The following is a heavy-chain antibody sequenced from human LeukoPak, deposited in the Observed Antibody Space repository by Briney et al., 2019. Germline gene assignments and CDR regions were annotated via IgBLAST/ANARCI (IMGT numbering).Heavy chain of an antibody. CDR3: ARGPDLYSGYDQGPHDY. CDR2: ISAYNGNT. CDR1: GYTFTSYG. V-gene: IGHV1-18*01. J-gene: IGHJ4*02. Sequence: ASVKVSCKASGYTFTSYGISWVRQAPGQGLEWMGWISAYNGNTNYAQKLQGRVTMTTDTSTSTAYMELRSLRSDDTAVYYCARGPDLYSGYDQGPHDYWGQGTLVTVSS. D-gene: IGHD5-12*01.